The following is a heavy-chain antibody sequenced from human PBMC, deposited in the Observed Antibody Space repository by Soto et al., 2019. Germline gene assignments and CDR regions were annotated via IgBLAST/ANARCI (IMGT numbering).Heavy chain of an antibody. Sequence: EVQLVESGGGLVQPGRSLRLSCAASGFTFDDYAMHWVRQAPGKGLEWVSGISWNSGSIGYADSVKGRFTISRDNAKNSLYLQMNSLRAEDTALYYCAKDQLIYCSGGSCSSPFDYWGQGTRVTVSS. CDR2: ISWNSGSI. V-gene: IGHV3-9*01. D-gene: IGHD2-15*01. J-gene: IGHJ4*02. CDR1: GFTFDDYA. CDR3: AKDQLIYCSGGSCSSPFDY.